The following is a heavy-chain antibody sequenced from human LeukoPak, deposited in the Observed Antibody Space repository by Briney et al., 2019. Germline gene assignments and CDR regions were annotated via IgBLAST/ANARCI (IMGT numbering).Heavy chain of an antibody. CDR1: GYTFTGYY. CDR2: SNPNSGGT. D-gene: IGHD6-13*01. Sequence: ASVKVSCKASGYTFTGYYMHWVRQTPGQGLEWMGRSNPNSGGTHYVQKCQGRVTMIRDTSISTAYMELSRLRSDDTTVYYCARVLRAAADYYYHYGMDVWGQGTTVTVSS. J-gene: IGHJ6*02. CDR3: ARVLRAAADYYYHYGMDV. V-gene: IGHV1-2*06.